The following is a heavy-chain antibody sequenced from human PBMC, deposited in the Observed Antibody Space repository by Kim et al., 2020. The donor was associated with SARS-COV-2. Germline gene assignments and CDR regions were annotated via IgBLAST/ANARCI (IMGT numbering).Heavy chain of an antibody. Sequence: SVKVSCKASGGTFSSYAISWVRQAPGQGLEWMGGIIPIFGTANYAQKFQGRVTITADESTSTAYMELSSLRSEDTAVYYCARGRDIVVVPAAIPFDYWGQGTLVTVSS. J-gene: IGHJ4*02. V-gene: IGHV1-69*13. CDR2: IIPIFGTA. D-gene: IGHD2-2*01. CDR1: GGTFSSYA. CDR3: ARGRDIVVVPAAIPFDY.